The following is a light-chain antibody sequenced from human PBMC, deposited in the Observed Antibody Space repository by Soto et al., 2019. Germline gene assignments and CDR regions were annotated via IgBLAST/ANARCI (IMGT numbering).Light chain of an antibody. CDR3: QQYGSSPSWT. Sequence: EIVLTQSPGTLSLSPGERTTLSCRASQSISSSYFAWYQQRPGQAPRLLIYGASSRATGIPDRFSGSGSGTDFSLTISRLEPEDFVVYYCQQYGSSPSWTFGQGTKVEIK. CDR2: GAS. CDR1: QSISSSY. J-gene: IGKJ1*01. V-gene: IGKV3-20*01.